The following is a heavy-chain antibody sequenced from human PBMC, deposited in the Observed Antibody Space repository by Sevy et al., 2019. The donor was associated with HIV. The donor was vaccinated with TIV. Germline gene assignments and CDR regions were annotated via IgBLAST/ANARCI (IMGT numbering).Heavy chain of an antibody. CDR1: GFSFSSYG. CDR3: AKGGYSSGWSHFDY. Sequence: GGSLRLSCAASGFSFSSYGMHWVRQAPGKGLEWVAVISYDGSNKYYAHSVKGRFTISRDNSKNTLYLQMNSLRAEDTAVYYCAKGGYSSGWSHFDYWGQGTLVTVSS. D-gene: IGHD6-19*01. J-gene: IGHJ4*02. V-gene: IGHV3-30*18. CDR2: ISYDGSNK.